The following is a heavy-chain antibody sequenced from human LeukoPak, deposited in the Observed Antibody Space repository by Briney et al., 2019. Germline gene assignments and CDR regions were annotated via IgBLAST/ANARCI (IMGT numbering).Heavy chain of an antibody. CDR1: GFTFGDYY. J-gene: IGHJ4*02. CDR3: ARDMGYGTGSPYYFDY. CDR2: ISSSGSTT. Sequence: PGGSLRLSCAASGFTFGDYYITWIRLAPGKGLEWVSYISSSGSTTNYADSVKGRFTISRDNAKNSLNLQMNSLRAEDTAVYYCARDMGYGTGSPYYFDYWDQGTLVTVSS. D-gene: IGHD3-10*01. V-gene: IGHV3-11*01.